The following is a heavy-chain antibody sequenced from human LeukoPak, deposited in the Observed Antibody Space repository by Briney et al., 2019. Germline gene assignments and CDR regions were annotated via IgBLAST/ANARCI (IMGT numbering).Heavy chain of an antibody. CDR3: ARRSSSWFPFDY. V-gene: IGHV4-39*07. CDR2: IYYSGST. Sequence: SETLSLTCTVSGGSISSSSYYWGWIRQPPGKGLEWIGSIYYSGSTYYNPSLKSRVTISVDTSKNQFSLKLSSVTAADTAVYYCARRSSSWFPFDYWGRGTLVTVSS. D-gene: IGHD6-13*01. CDR1: GGSISSSSYY. J-gene: IGHJ4*02.